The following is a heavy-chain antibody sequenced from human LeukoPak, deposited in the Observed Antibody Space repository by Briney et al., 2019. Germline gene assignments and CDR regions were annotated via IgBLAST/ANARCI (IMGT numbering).Heavy chain of an antibody. CDR3: ARDRGGSGWYDY. V-gene: IGHV3-21*01. CDR2: ISSSGSYI. CDR1: GFTFSSYS. J-gene: IGHJ4*02. D-gene: IGHD6-19*01. Sequence: GGSLRPSCAAYGFTFSSYSMNWVRQAPGKGLEWVSSISSSGSYIYYADSVKGRFTISRDNAKNSLYLQMSSLRVEDTAVYYCARDRGGSGWYDYWGQGTLVSVSS.